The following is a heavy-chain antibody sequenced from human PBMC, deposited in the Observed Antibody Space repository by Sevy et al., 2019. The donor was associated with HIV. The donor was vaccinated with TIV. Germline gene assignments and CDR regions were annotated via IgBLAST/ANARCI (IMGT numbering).Heavy chain of an antibody. CDR2: ITSSSTYI. J-gene: IGHJ4*02. CDR3: ATGSSSTWFIDY. CDR1: GFTFSGYS. V-gene: IGHV3-21*01. D-gene: IGHD6-13*01. Sequence: GGSLRLSCAASGFTFSGYSMNWVRQAPGKGLEWVSSITSSSTYIHYADSVKGRFTISRDNAKNSLYLQMNSLRAEDTAVYFCATGSSSTWFIDYWGQGTMVTVSS.